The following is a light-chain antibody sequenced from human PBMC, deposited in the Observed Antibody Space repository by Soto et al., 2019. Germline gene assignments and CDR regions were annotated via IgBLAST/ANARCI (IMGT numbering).Light chain of an antibody. CDR3: CSYAGSYSYV. V-gene: IGLV2-11*01. CDR1: SSDVGGYNY. Sequence: QSALTQPRSVSGSPGQSVTISCTGTSSDVGGYNYVSWYQQHPGKAPKLMIYDVSKRPSGVPDRFSGSKSGNTASLTISGHQAEDEADYYCCSYAGSYSYVFGTGTQLTVL. J-gene: IGLJ1*01. CDR2: DVS.